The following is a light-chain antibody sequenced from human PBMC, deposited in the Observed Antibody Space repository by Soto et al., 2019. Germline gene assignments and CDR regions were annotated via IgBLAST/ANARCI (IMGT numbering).Light chain of an antibody. CDR1: SSDVGGYNY. Sequence: QSALTQPASVSGSPGQSITISCTGTSSDVGGYNYVSWYQQHPGKAPKFMIYDVSNRPSGVSTRFSGSKSGNTASLTISGLQAEDEADYYCNSYTTSNTRQIVFGTGTKVTVX. CDR2: DVS. CDR3: NSYTTSNTRQIV. V-gene: IGLV2-14*01. J-gene: IGLJ1*01.